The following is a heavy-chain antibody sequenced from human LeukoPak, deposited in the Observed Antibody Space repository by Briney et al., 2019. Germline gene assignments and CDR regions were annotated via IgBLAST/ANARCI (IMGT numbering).Heavy chain of an antibody. J-gene: IGHJ3*02. V-gene: IGHV1-69*13. CDR2: IIPIFGTA. CDR3: TRVYCSSTGCWQHGAFDI. CDR1: GGTFSSYA. Sequence: SVKVSCKPSGGTFSSYAISWVRQAPGQGLEWMGGIIPIFGTANYAQKFQGRVTITADESTSRAYMELSRLRSEHTAVYYCTRVYCSSTGCWQHGAFDIWGQGTMVTVSS. D-gene: IGHD2-2*01.